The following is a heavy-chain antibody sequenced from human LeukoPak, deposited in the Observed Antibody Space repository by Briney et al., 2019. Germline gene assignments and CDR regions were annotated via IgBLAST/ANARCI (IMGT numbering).Heavy chain of an antibody. V-gene: IGHV3-21*01. CDR3: ATDDEYSSSSDRYWYFDL. D-gene: IGHD6-6*01. CDR1: GFTFSSYS. J-gene: IGHJ2*01. Sequence: GGSLRLSCAASGFTFSSYSMNWVRQGPGKGLEWVSSISSSSSYIYYTDSVKGRFTISRDNAKNSLYLQMNSLRAEDTAVYYCATDDEYSSSSDRYWYFDLWGRGTLVTVSS. CDR2: ISSSSSYI.